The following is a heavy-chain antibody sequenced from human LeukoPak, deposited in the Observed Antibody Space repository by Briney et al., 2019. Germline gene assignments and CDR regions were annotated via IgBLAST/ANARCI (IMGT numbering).Heavy chain of an antibody. CDR1: GFTFSSSA. J-gene: IGHJ4*02. D-gene: IGHD6-19*01. Sequence: GSLRLSCAASGFTFSSSAMQWVRQAPGKGLGWGAGISYDGSKKYYADSVKGRFTISRDDSKNTLYLQMNSLRGEDTAVYYCARSRSASTSGWYDYFDYWGRGTLVTVSS. CDR2: ISYDGSKK. V-gene: IGHV3-30*04. CDR3: ARSRSASTSGWYDYFDY.